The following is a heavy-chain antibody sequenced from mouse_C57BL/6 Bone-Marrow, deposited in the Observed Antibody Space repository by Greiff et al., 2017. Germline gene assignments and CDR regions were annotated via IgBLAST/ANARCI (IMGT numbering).Heavy chain of an antibody. D-gene: IGHD6-1*01. CDR2: IDPSDSET. CDR3: ARDCGY. J-gene: IGHJ2*01. Sequence: QVQLKQPGAELVRPGSSVKLSCKASGYTFTSYWMHWVKPRPKQGLEWIGNIDPSDSETHYNQKFKDKVTLTVDNSSSTAYMQLSSLTTEDSAVYYCARDCGYWGQGTTLTGSS. CDR1: GYTFTSYW. V-gene: IGHV1-52*01.